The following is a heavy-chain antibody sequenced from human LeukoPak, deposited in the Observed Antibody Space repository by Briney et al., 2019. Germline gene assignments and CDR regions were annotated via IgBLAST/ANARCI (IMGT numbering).Heavy chain of an antibody. V-gene: IGHV3-30*02. CDR3: AKDVRSSSWYGDWFDP. CDR2: IRYDGSNK. D-gene: IGHD6-13*01. J-gene: IGHJ5*02. Sequence: GGSLRLSCAASGFTFSSYGMHWVRQAPGKGLEWVAFIRYDGSNKYYADSVKGRFTISRDNSKNTLYLQMNSLRAEDTAVYYCAKDVRSSSWYGDWFDPWGQGTLVTVSS. CDR1: GFTFSSYG.